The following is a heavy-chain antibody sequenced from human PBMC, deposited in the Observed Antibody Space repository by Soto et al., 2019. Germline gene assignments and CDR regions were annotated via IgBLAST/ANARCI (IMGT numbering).Heavy chain of an antibody. CDR1: VDSVTSVSDY. V-gene: IGHV4-61*01. J-gene: IGHJ6*02. Sequence: PSETLSLTCTVSVDSVTSVSDYLSWIRQPPGKGLEWIGYIYYSGSADYNPSLGSRVTISIDTSKNQFSLKLTSVTAADTAVYYCARGVGFGYYYYHMDLWGQGTPVTVSS. CDR2: IYYSGSA. D-gene: IGHD3-10*01. CDR3: ARGVGFGYYYYHMDL.